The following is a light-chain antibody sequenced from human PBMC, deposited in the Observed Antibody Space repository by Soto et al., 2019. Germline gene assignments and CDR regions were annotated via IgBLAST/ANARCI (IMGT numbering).Light chain of an antibody. V-gene: IGLV1-44*01. CDR2: SNN. Sequence: QSVLTQPASASGTPGQRVSISCSGRSSNIGSNTVNWYQQLPGTAPKLLIYSNNQRPSGVPDRVSGFKSGTSASLAISGLQSEDEADYYCAAWDDSLNGPVFGGGTQLTVL. CDR3: AAWDDSLNGPV. J-gene: IGLJ3*02. CDR1: SSNIGSNT.